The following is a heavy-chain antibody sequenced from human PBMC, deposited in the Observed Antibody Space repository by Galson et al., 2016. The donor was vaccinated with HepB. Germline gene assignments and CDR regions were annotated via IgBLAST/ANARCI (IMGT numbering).Heavy chain of an antibody. CDR1: GFPFSNYG. CDR2: ISYDGTKK. J-gene: IGHJ4*02. D-gene: IGHD2-15*01. V-gene: IGHV3-30*03. Sequence: SLRLSCAATGFPFSNYGMHWGRQAPGKGLEWAAVISYDGTKKNCADSVKGRFTISRDNSKNTLYLQMNGLRVEDTAVYYCAWGRVVARHWGQGTLVTVSS. CDR3: AWGRVVARH.